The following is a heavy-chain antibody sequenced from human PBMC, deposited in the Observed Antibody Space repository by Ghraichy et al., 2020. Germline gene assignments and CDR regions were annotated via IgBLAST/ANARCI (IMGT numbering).Heavy chain of an antibody. CDR1: GFTVSSNY. CDR3: ARAGYTYGLGY. J-gene: IGHJ4*02. V-gene: IGHV3-53*01. Sequence: SLRLSCAASGFTVSSNYMSWVRQAPGKGLEWVSVIYSSGSTYYADSVKGRFTISRDNSKNILYLQMNSLRAEDTAVYYCARAGYTYGLGYWGQGALVTVSS. CDR2: IYSSGST. D-gene: IGHD5-18*01.